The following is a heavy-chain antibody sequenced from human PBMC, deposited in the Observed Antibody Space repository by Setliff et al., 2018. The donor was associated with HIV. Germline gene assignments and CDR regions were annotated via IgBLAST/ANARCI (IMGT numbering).Heavy chain of an antibody. CDR2: IYPDDSDI. CDR1: GYRFTKYW. Sequence: GESLKISCKGSGYRFTKYWIAWVRQMPGKGLEWVGIIYPDDSDIRYSPSFQGQVTISADKSISTAYLQWSGLEASDSAIYYCARRLGSGSYYKSDSYYYMDVWGKGTTVTVSS. D-gene: IGHD3-10*01. V-gene: IGHV5-51*01. J-gene: IGHJ6*03. CDR3: ARRLGSGSYYKSDSYYYMDV.